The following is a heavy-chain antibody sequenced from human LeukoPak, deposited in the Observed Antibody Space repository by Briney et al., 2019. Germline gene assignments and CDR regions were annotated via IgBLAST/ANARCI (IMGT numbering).Heavy chain of an antibody. CDR3: AKGNYYDSSGYYYFDY. J-gene: IGHJ4*02. Sequence: PGGSLRLSCVASGFTFSSYAMSWVRQAPGKGLEWVSAISGSGGSTYYADSVKGRFTISRDNSKNTLYVQMNSLRAEDTAVYYCAKGNYYDSSGYYYFDYWGQGTLVTVYS. CDR2: ISGSGGST. V-gene: IGHV3-23*01. CDR1: GFTFSSYA. D-gene: IGHD3-22*01.